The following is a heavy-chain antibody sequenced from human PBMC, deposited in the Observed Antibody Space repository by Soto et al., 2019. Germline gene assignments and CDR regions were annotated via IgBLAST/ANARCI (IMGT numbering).Heavy chain of an antibody. J-gene: IGHJ6*03. CDR2: ISGSGGST. CDR3: AKDGPPEGGYEIYYYYYYMDV. D-gene: IGHD5-12*01. CDR1: GFTFSSYA. V-gene: IGHV3-23*01. Sequence: QLGGSLRLSCAASGFTFSSYAMSWVRQAPGKGLEWVSAISGSGGSTYYADSVKGRFTISRDNSKNTLYLQMNSLRAEDTAVYYCAKDGPPEGGYEIYYYYYYMDVWGKGTTVTVSS.